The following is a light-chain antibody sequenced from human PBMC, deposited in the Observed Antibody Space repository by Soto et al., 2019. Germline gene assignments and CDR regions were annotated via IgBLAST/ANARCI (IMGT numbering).Light chain of an antibody. CDR1: SSDVGGYNY. Sequence: QSALTQPASVSGSPGQSITISCTGTSSDVGGYNYVSWYQQHPGKAPKLMIYEVSNRPSGVYNRFSGSKSGNTASLTISGLQAEYEADYYCSSYTSSSTLVFGGGTKLTVL. CDR2: EVS. J-gene: IGLJ2*01. CDR3: SSYTSSSTLV. V-gene: IGLV2-14*01.